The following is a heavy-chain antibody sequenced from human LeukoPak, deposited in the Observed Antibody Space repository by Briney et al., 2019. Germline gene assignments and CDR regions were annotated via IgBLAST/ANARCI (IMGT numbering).Heavy chain of an antibody. V-gene: IGHV3-20*04. CDR1: GFTFDDYG. J-gene: IGHJ4*02. CDR2: INWNSDST. D-gene: IGHD5-18*01. Sequence: GGSLRLSCAASGFTFDDYGMSWVRQVPGKGLEWVAGINWNSDSTGYTDSVKGRFTISRDNAKNSLYLQMNSLRAEDTAVYYCARDAAVDTAMEVPYWGQGTLVTVSS. CDR3: ARDAAVDTAMEVPY.